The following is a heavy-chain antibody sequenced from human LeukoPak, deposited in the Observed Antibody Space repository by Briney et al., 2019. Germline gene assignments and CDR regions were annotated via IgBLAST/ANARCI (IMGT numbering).Heavy chain of an antibody. CDR1: GGTFSSYA. V-gene: IGHV1-18*01. J-gene: IGHJ4*02. D-gene: IGHD3-10*01. CDR2: ISAYNGNT. Sequence: ASVKVSCKASGGTFSSYAISWVRQAPGQGLEWMGWISAYNGNTNYAQKVQGRVTMTTDTSTNTAYMELRSLRSDDTAVYYCARDYYASGSGPFDYWGQGTLVTVSS. CDR3: ARDYYASGSGPFDY.